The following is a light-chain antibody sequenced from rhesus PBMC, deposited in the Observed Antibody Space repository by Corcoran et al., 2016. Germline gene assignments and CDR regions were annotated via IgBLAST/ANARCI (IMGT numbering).Light chain of an antibody. V-gene: IGKV1-44*03. Sequence: DIQMTQSPSSLSESVGARVTLTCRASQTISRYLAWYQLKPGKVPKLLIYGASPLQSGVPSRFSGSGSGTDLPLTISSLQPEDSATYYCQQHNSHPPTFGQGTKGESK. CDR2: GAS. CDR1: QTISRY. CDR3: QQHNSHPPT. J-gene: IGKJ1*01.